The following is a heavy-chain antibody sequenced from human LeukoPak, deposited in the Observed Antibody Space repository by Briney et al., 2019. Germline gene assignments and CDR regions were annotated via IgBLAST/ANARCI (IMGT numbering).Heavy chain of an antibody. CDR3: ARVFRLSSGWYDY. V-gene: IGHV3-21*01. D-gene: IGHD6-19*01. J-gene: IGHJ4*02. Sequence: GGSLRLSCAASGFTFSSYSMNWDRQAPGKGLEWVSSISSSSSYIYYADSVKGRFTISRDNAKNSLYLQMNSLRAEDTAVYYCARVFRLSSGWYDYWGQGTLVTVSS. CDR2: ISSSSSYI. CDR1: GFTFSSYS.